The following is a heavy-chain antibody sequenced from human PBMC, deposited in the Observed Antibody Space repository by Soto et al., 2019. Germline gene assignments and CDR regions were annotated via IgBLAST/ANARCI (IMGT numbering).Heavy chain of an antibody. CDR1: GGTFSSYA. Sequence: SVKVSCKASGGTFSSYAISWVRQAPGQGLEWMGGIIPIFGTANYAQKFQGRVTITADESTSTAYMELSSLRSEDTAVYYCARDTSGYDHDYYFDYWGQGTLVTVSS. CDR2: IIPIFGTA. V-gene: IGHV1-69*13. CDR3: ARDTSGYDHDYYFDY. D-gene: IGHD5-12*01. J-gene: IGHJ4*02.